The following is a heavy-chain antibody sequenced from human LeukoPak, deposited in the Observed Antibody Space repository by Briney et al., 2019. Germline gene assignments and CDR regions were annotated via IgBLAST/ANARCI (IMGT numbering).Heavy chain of an antibody. CDR3: ARLRIRGTEKYYYYYGMDV. V-gene: IGHV4-34*01. D-gene: IGHD3-10*01. J-gene: IGHJ6*02. CDR2: INHSGST. Sequence: PSETLSLTCAVYGGSFSGYYWSWIRQPPGKGLEWIGEINHSGSTNYNPSLKSRVTISVGTSKNQFSLKLSSVTAADTAVYYCARLRIRGTEKYYYYYGMDVWGQGTTVTVSS. CDR1: GGSFSGYY.